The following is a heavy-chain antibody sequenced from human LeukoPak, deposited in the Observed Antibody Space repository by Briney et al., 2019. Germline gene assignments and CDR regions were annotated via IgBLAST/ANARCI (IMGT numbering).Heavy chain of an antibody. CDR1: GGSISSSSYY. Sequence: SETLSLTCTVSGGSISSSSYYWGWTRQPPGKGLEWIGSIYYSGSTYYNPSLKSRVTISVDTSKNQFSLQLSPVTAADTAVYYCARDIFGAFDIWGQGTMVTVSS. J-gene: IGHJ3*02. V-gene: IGHV4-39*07. CDR2: IYYSGST. D-gene: IGHD3-16*01. CDR3: ARDIFGAFDI.